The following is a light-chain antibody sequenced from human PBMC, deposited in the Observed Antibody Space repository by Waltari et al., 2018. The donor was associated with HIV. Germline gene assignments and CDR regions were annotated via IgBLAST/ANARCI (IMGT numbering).Light chain of an antibody. CDR2: RNN. J-gene: IGLJ3*02. CDR1: SSTIGNNF. V-gene: IGLV1-47*01. CDR3: TSWDDSLSGWM. Sequence: QSVLTQPPSASGTPGQTVAISRSGSSSTIGNNFVYWYQHLPGTTPKLLIYRNNQRPSGVPDRFSGSKSGTSASLAISGLRSEDEADYYCTSWDDSLSGWMFGGGTTLTVL.